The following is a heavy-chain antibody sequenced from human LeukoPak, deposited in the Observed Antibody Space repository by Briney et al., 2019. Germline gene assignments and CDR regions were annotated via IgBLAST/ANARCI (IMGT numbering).Heavy chain of an antibody. D-gene: IGHD6-19*01. J-gene: IGHJ3*02. Sequence: SETLSLTCTVSGGSISSYYWSWIRQPAGKGLEWIGRIYISGSTNYNPSLKSRVTMSVDTSKNQFSLKLSSVTAADTAVYYCARGSGYSSILDALDIWGQGTMVTVST. CDR2: IYISGST. CDR1: GGSISSYY. V-gene: IGHV4-4*07. CDR3: ARGSGYSSILDALDI.